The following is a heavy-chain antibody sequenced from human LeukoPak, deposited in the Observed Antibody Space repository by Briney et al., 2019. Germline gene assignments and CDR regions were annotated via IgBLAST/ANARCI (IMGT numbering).Heavy chain of an antibody. Sequence: SETLALTCTVSGGSISSYYWSWIRQPPGKGLEWIGYIYYSGSTNYNPSLKSRVTISVDTSKNQFSLKLSSVTAADTAVYYCARQRLGGMVATGPDDYWGQGTLVTVSS. D-gene: IGHD5-12*01. CDR3: ARQRLGGMVATGPDDY. V-gene: IGHV4-59*08. CDR2: IYYSGST. J-gene: IGHJ4*02. CDR1: GGSISSYY.